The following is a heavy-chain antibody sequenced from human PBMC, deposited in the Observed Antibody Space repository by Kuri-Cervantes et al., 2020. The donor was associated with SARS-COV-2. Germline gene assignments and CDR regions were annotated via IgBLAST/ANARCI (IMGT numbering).Heavy chain of an antibody. CDR2: INPSGGST. V-gene: IGHV1-46*01. CDR1: GYTFTSYY. D-gene: IGHD2-2*01. J-gene: IGHJ6*02. Sequence: ASVKVSCKASGYTFTSYYMHWVRQAPGQGLEWMGIINPSGGSTSYAQKFQGRVTMTRDTSTSTVYMELSSLRSEDTAVYYCARGSDIVVVPAAFRGNYYYGMDVWGQGTTVTVSS. CDR3: ARGSDIVVVPAAFRGNYYYGMDV.